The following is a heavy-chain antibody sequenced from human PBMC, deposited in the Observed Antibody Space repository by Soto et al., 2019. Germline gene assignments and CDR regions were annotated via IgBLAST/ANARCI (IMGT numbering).Heavy chain of an antibody. V-gene: IGHV3-21*01. CDR1: GFTFSNYN. CDR3: ARQINGDYTAFDI. D-gene: IGHD4-17*01. CDR2: ISGSSSYI. Sequence: GGSLRLSCAASGFTFSNYNMNWVRQAPGKRLEWVSSISGSSSYIYYTDSLKGRFTISRDNAKNSLYLQMNTLRAEDTAVYYWARQINGDYTAFDIWGQGTLVTVSS. J-gene: IGHJ3*02.